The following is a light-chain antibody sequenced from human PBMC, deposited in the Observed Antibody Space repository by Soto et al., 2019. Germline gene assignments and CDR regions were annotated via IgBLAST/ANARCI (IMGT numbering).Light chain of an antibody. V-gene: IGKV1-5*01. CDR3: QQYHSYWT. CDR2: HAS. J-gene: IGKJ1*01. CDR1: QNINYW. Sequence: DIQMTQSPSTPSASVGDRVTITCRASQNINYWLAWYQQKPGKAPKVLIYHASSLEGGVPSRFSGSGSGTEFTLTINSLQPDDYATYYCQQYHSYWTFGQGTKVDIK.